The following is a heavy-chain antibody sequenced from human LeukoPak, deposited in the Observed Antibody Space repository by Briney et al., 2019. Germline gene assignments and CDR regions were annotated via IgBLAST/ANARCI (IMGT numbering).Heavy chain of an antibody. J-gene: IGHJ4*02. CDR2: IIPIFGTA. Sequence: SVKVSCKASGGTFSSYGISWVRQAPGQGLEWMGGIIPIFGTANYAQKFQGRVTITADESTSTAYMELSSLRSEDTAVYYCARVGEAPDIGGYYFDYWGQGTLVTVSS. CDR3: ARVGEAPDIGGYYFDY. D-gene: IGHD2-15*01. V-gene: IGHV1-69*13. CDR1: GGTFSSYG.